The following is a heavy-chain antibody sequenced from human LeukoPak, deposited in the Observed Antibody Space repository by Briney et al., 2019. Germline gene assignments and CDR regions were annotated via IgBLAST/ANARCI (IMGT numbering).Heavy chain of an antibody. CDR3: AGGRGYSYGPKEP. Sequence: SVKVSCKASGYTFTTYPMNWVRQAPGQGLEWMGGIIPIFGTANYAQKFQGRVTITADESTSTAYMELSSLRSEDTAVYYCAGGRGYSYGPKEPWGQGTLVTVSS. CDR1: GYTFTTYP. D-gene: IGHD5-18*01. CDR2: IIPIFGTA. J-gene: IGHJ5*02. V-gene: IGHV1-69*13.